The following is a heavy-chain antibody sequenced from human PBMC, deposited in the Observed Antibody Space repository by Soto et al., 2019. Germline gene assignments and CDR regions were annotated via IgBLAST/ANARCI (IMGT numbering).Heavy chain of an antibody. Sequence: GESLKISCAASGFTFSSYWMHWVRQAPGKGLVWVSRINSDGSSTSYADSVKGRFTISRDNAKNTLYLQMNSLRAEDTAVYYCARDTPLAQGAFDIWGQGTMVTVSS. CDR2: INSDGSST. CDR1: GFTFSSYW. V-gene: IGHV3-74*01. J-gene: IGHJ3*02. CDR3: ARDTPLAQGAFDI.